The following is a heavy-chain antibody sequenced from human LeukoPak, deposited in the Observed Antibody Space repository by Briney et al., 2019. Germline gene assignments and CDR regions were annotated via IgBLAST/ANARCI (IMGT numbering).Heavy chain of an antibody. V-gene: IGHV3-21*01. CDR3: ARDGLYYDSSGYYYAVRGDY. CDR1: GFTFSSYG. CDR2: ISSSSSYI. J-gene: IGHJ4*02. Sequence: GGSLRLSCAASGFTFSSYGMHWVRQAPGKGLEWVSSISSSSSYIYYADSVKGRFTISRDNAKNSLYLQMNSLRAEDTAVYYCARDGLYYDSSGYYYAVRGDYWGQGTLVTVSS. D-gene: IGHD3-22*01.